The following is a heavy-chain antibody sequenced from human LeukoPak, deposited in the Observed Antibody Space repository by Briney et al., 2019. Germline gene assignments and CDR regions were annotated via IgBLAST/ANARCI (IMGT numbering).Heavy chain of an antibody. CDR3: ATPSGY. CDR1: GFTFSSYS. Sequence: GGSLRLSCAASGFTFSSYSMNWVRQAPGKGLEWVSGISWNSGSIGYADSVKGRFTISRDNAKNSLYLQMNSLRAEDTALYYCATPSGYWGQGTLVTVSS. CDR2: ISWNSGSI. V-gene: IGHV3-9*01. J-gene: IGHJ4*02.